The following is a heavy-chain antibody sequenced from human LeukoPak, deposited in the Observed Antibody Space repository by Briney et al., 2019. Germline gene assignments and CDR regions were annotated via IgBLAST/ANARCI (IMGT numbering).Heavy chain of an antibody. D-gene: IGHD6-19*01. CDR3: ARGTGYSSGWVSD. J-gene: IGHJ4*02. V-gene: IGHV1-2*02. Sequence: ASVKVSCKASGYTFTGYCMHWVRQAPGQGLEWMGWINPNSGGTNYAQEFQGRVTMTRDTSISTAYMELSRLRSDDTAVYYCARGTGYSSGWVSDWGQGTLVTVSS. CDR1: GYTFTGYC. CDR2: INPNSGGT.